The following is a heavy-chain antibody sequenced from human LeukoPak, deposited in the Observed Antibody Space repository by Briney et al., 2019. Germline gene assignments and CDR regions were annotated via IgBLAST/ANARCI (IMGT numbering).Heavy chain of an antibody. CDR3: TTDRIVVVPAAPYYYYMDV. Sequence: PGGSLRLSCASSVFTFSNAWVSWVRQAPGKGLEWVGRIKSKTDGGTTDYAAPVKGRFTISRDDSKNTLYLQMNSLKTEDTAVYYCTTDRIVVVPAAPYYYYMDVWGKGTTVTVSS. CDR1: VFTFSNAW. J-gene: IGHJ6*03. CDR2: IKSKTDGGTT. D-gene: IGHD2-2*01. V-gene: IGHV3-15*01.